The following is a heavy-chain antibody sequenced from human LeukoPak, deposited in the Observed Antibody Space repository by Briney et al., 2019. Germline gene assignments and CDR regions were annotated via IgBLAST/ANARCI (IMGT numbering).Heavy chain of an antibody. Sequence: PGGSLRLSCAASGFTFSSYVMSWVHQAPGKGLEWVSTISGSGGSTYYADSVKGRFTISRDNPKNTLSLQMNSLRAEDTAVYYCAKGSAYADFWGQGTLVTVSS. CDR3: AKGSAYADF. CDR1: GFTFSSYV. J-gene: IGHJ4*02. D-gene: IGHD3-3*01. V-gene: IGHV3-23*01. CDR2: ISGSGGST.